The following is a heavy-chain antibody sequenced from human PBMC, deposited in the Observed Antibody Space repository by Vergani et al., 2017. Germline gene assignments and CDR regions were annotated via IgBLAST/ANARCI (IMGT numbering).Heavy chain of an antibody. J-gene: IGHJ3*01. V-gene: IGHV3-30*04. CDR3: ASSKGYKALHDAFDL. Sequence: QVQLVESGGGVVQPGRSLRLSCAASGFSFSHYAMHWVRQAPGKGLGWVAVISYDGSHNYYADAVKGRFTISRDNSKNTLYLQMNSLRAEDTAVYYCASSKGYKALHDAFDLWGQGTMVSVSS. CDR2: ISYDGSHN. D-gene: IGHD1-1*01. CDR1: GFSFSHYA.